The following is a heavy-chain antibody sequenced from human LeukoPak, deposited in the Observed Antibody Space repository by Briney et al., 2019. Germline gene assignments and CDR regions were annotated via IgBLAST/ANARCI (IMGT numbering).Heavy chain of an antibody. CDR2: INHSGST. D-gene: IGHD6-13*01. Sequence: ETXSLTXXXXXGSFXGYYWSWIRQPPGKGLEWIGEINHSGSTNYNPSLKSRVTISVDTSKNQFSLKLSSVTAADTAVYYCARVGSSWSLDYWGQGTLVTVSS. CDR1: XGSFXGYY. J-gene: IGHJ4*02. V-gene: IGHV4-34*01. CDR3: ARVGSSWSLDY.